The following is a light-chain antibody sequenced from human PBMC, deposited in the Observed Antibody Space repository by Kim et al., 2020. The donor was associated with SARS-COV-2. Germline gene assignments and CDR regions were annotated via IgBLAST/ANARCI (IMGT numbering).Light chain of an antibody. V-gene: IGKV3-20*01. J-gene: IGKJ2*01. Sequence: SPGERATLSCRASQSISSTYLAWYQQKPGQAPRLLIYGASSSVTGIPDRFSGSGSGTDFTLTISRLEPEDFAVYYCQQYGSSPPYTFGQGTKLEI. CDR3: QQYGSSPPYT. CDR1: QSISSTY. CDR2: GAS.